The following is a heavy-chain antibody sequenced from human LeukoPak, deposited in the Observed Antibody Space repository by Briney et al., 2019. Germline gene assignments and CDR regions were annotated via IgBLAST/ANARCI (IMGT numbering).Heavy chain of an antibody. J-gene: IGHJ4*02. Sequence: PSETLSLTCTVSGGSISSYYWNWIRQPPGKGLEWIGYIFYSGSTKYNPSPKSRVTISVDTSKNQFSLKLSSVTATDTAVYYCARSRDGYIAGFDCWGQGTLVTVSS. CDR2: IFYSGST. CDR1: GGSISSYY. V-gene: IGHV4-59*13. D-gene: IGHD5-24*01. CDR3: ARSRDGYIAGFDC.